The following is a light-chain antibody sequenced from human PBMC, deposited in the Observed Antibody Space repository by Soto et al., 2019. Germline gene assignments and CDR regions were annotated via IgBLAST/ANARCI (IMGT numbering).Light chain of an antibody. Sequence: EIVLTQSPGTLSLSPGERATLSCRASQSVSSSFLAWYQQKPGQAPRLLIYGASIRATGIPDRFSGSGSGTDFTLTISRVEPEDFAVYYCQQYGSSHWTFGPGTKVEIK. J-gene: IGKJ1*01. CDR1: QSVSSSF. V-gene: IGKV3-20*01. CDR2: GAS. CDR3: QQYGSSHWT.